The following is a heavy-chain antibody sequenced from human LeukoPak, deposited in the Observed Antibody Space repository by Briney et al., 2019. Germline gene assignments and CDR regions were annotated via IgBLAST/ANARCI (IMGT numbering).Heavy chain of an antibody. CDR3: ARGYYDYVWGSYRWRLFDY. J-gene: IGHJ4*02. Sequence: PSETLSLTCAVYGGSFSGYYWSWIRQPPGKGLEWIGEINRSGSTNYNPSLKSRVTISVDTSKNQFSLKLSSVTAADTAVYYCARGYYDYVWGSYRWRLFDYWGQGTLVTVSS. D-gene: IGHD3-16*02. V-gene: IGHV4-34*01. CDR1: GGSFSGYY. CDR2: INRSGST.